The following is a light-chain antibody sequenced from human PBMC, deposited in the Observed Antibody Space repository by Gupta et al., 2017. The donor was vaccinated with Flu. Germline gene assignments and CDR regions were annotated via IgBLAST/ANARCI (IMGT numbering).Light chain of an antibody. CDR2: AAS. CDR3: QKDNSAPRT. V-gene: IGKV1-27*01. CDR1: QGISNY. Sequence: PSSLSASVGDRVTITCRASQGISNYLAWYQQKPGKVPKLLIYAASTLQSGVPSRFSGSGSGTDFTLTIYSLQPEDVATYYCQKDNSAPRTFGQGTKVEIK. J-gene: IGKJ1*01.